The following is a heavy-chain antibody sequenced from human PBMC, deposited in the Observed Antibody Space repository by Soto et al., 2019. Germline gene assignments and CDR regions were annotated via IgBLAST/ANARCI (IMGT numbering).Heavy chain of an antibody. D-gene: IGHD1-1*01. V-gene: IGHV4-34*01. J-gene: IGHJ3*02. CDR2: MSHSGGT. Sequence: QEQLQQWGAGLLKPSETLTLTCAVYGGFVSSGNYYWSWIRQPPGKGLEWIGEMSHSGGTHFNPSLKSRVTISVHTSKNQFSLKMSSVTAADTALYYCARVERGTATTVVDAFDIWGPGTMVTVSS. CDR3: ARVERGTATTVVDAFDI. CDR1: GGFVSSGNYY.